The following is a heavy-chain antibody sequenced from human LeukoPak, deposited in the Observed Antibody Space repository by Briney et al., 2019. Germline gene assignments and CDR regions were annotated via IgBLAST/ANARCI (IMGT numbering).Heavy chain of an antibody. Sequence: ASVKVSCKASGYTFTNYDIHWVRQATGQGLEWMGWMNPFSGNTGYAQNFQGRITITRNTSISTAYMELSSLRSEDTAVYYCARDFRAAMVSDWFDPWGQGTLVTVSS. V-gene: IGHV1-8*03. J-gene: IGHJ5*02. CDR3: ARDFRAAMVSDWFDP. CDR1: GYTFTNYD. D-gene: IGHD5-18*01. CDR2: MNPFSGNT.